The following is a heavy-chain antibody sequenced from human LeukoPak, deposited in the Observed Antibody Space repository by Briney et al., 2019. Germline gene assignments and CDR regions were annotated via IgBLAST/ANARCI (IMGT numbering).Heavy chain of an antibody. CDR1: GYTFTDYY. CDR3: ARDGGLDV. J-gene: IGHJ6*02. V-gene: IGHV1-2*02. Sequence: ASVKVSCKASGYTFTDYYIHWVRQASGQGLEWMGWINPNDGVTKSAQKFQGRVTMTRDTSISTAYMELSSLTSDDTAVFYCARDGGLDVWGQGTTVTVSS. CDR2: INPNDGVT.